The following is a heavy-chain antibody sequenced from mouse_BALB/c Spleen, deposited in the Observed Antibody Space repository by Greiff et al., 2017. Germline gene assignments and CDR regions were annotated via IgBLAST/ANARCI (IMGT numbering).Heavy chain of an antibody. D-gene: IGHD1-1*01. Sequence: EVKLVESGGGLVQPGGSLKLSCAASGFTFSSYGMSWVRQTPDKRLELVATINSNGGSTYYPDSVKGRFTISRDNAKNTLYLQMSSLKSEDTAMYYCARGGYGSRYYFDYWGQGTTLTVSS. J-gene: IGHJ2*01. CDR3: ARGGYGSRYYFDY. CDR1: GFTFSSYG. V-gene: IGHV5-6-3*01. CDR2: INSNGGST.